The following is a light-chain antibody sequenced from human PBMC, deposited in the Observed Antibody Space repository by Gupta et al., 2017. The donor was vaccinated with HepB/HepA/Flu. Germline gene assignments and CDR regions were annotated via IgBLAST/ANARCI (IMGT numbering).Light chain of an antibody. V-gene: IGKV1-39*01. J-gene: IGKJ5*01. CDR2: AAS. CDR1: QNIGKY. Sequence: DIQMTQSPSSLSASVGNRVTITCRASQNIGKYLNWYQQRPGKAPDLLIYAASRLKSGVPSRFSGDGSGTDFTLTISGRQPEDFATYYCQQRDISPITFDQGTQVDIK. CDR3: QQRDISPIT.